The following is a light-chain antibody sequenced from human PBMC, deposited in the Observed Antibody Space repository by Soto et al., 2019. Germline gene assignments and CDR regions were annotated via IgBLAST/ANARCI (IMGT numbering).Light chain of an antibody. CDR1: QSVSSSY. Sequence: EIVLTQSPGTLSLSPGERATLSCRASQSVSSSYLAWYQQKPGQAPRLLIYGASSRATGIPDRFSGSGSGTDFTLTISRLEPDDFAVYYCQQYGSSLPWTFGQWTKGEIK. J-gene: IGKJ1*01. CDR2: GAS. V-gene: IGKV3-20*01. CDR3: QQYGSSLPWT.